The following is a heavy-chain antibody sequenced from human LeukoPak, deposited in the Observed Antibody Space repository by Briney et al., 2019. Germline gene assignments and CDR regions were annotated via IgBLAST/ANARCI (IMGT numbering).Heavy chain of an antibody. J-gene: IGHJ4*02. CDR3: AGGIVMATTEYSY. CDR2: IIPIFGTA. CDR1: GGTFSSYA. Sequence: SVKVSCKASGGTFSSYAISWVRQAPGQGLEWMGRIIPIFGTANYAQKFQGRVTITTDESTSTAYMELSSLRSEDTAVYYCAGGIVMATTEYSYWGQGTLLTVSS. D-gene: IGHD5-24*01. V-gene: IGHV1-69*05.